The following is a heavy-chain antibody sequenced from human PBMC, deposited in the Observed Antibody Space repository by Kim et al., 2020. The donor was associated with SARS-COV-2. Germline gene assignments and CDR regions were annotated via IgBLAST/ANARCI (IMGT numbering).Heavy chain of an antibody. Sequence: SETLSLTCTVSGGSISSGGYYWSWIRQHPGKGLEWIGYIYYSGSTYYNPSLKSRVTISVDTSKNQFSLKLSSVTAADTAVYYCARKRWADILTGYQDQFDYWGQGTLVTVSS. CDR3: ARKRWADILTGYQDQFDY. CDR2: IYYSGST. CDR1: GGSISSGGYY. J-gene: IGHJ4*02. D-gene: IGHD3-9*01. V-gene: IGHV4-31*03.